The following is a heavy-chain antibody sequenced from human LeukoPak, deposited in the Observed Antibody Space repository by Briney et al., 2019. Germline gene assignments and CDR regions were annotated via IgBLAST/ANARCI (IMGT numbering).Heavy chain of an antibody. CDR3: ARGPRLGYCSSTSCYTRYYYMDV. CDR2: INWNGGST. J-gene: IGHJ6*03. Sequence: GGSLRLPCAASGFTFDDYGMSWVRQAPGKGLEWVSGINWNGGSTGYADSVKGRFTISRDNAKNSLYLQMNSLRAEDTALYHCARGPRLGYCSSTSCYTRYYYMDVWGKGTAVTVSS. D-gene: IGHD2-2*02. V-gene: IGHV3-20*01. CDR1: GFTFDDYG.